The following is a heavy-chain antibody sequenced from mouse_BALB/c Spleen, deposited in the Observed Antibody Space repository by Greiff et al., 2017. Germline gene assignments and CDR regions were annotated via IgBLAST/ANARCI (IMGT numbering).Heavy chain of an antibody. V-gene: IGHV1-80*01. CDR3: ARRAYDYDGFAY. D-gene: IGHD2-4*01. J-gene: IGHJ3*01. CDR2: IYPGDGDT. Sequence: QVQLQQSGAELVRPGSSVKISCKASGYAFSSYWMNWVKQRPGQGLEWIGQIYPGDGDTNYNGKFKGKATLTADKSSSTAYMQLSSLTSEDSAVYFCARRAYDYDGFAYWGQGTLVTVSA. CDR1: GYAFSSYW.